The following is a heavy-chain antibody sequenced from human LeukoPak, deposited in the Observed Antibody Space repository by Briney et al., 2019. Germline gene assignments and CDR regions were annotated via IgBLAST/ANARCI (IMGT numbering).Heavy chain of an antibody. CDR2: IYYSGST. J-gene: IGHJ4*02. D-gene: IGHD3-10*01. Sequence: PSQTLSLTCTVSGGSISSGGYYWSWIRQHPGKGLEWIGYIYYSGSTYYNPSLKSRVTISVDTSKNQFSLKLSSVTAADTAVYYCARGRISGRYFDYWGQGTLVTVSS. CDR3: ARGRISGRYFDY. V-gene: IGHV4-31*03. CDR1: GGSISSGGYY.